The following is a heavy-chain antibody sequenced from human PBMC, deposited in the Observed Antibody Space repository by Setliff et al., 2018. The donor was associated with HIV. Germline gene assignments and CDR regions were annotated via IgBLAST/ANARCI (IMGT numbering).Heavy chain of an antibody. V-gene: IGHV4-4*09. CDR3: ARYRRPPYYLDY. Sequence: SETLSLTCTVSGDSISSYYWSWIRQPPGKELEWIGYIYSTGDSNYNPSLKSRDTMAVDTSKNQFSLKLTSVTAADTAVYYCARYRRPPYYLDYWGQGTLVTVS. D-gene: IGHD3-16*02. CDR1: GDSISSYY. CDR2: IYSTGDS. J-gene: IGHJ4*02.